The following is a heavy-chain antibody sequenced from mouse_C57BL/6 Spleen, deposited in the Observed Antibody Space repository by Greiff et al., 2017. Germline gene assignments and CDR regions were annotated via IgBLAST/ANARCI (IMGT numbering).Heavy chain of an antibody. J-gene: IGHJ2*01. D-gene: IGHD2-2*01. CDR1: GYTFTSYW. V-gene: IGHV1-64*01. CDR3: AAHKVGLRNYFDY. CDR2: IHPNSGST. Sequence: QVQLQQPGAELVKPGASVKLSCKASGYTFTSYWMHWVKQRPGQGLEWIGMIHPNSGSTNYNEKFKSKATLTVDKSSSTAYMQLSSLTSEDSAVYYCAAHKVGLRNYFDYWGQGTTLTVSS.